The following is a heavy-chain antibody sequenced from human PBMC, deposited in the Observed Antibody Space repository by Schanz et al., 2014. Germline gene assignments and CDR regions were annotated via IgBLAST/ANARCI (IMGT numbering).Heavy chain of an antibody. Sequence: QVQLVQSGAEVKKPGSSVKVSCKLSGGTFSSYTISWMRQAPGQGLEWMGRIIPVLAIADYAQKFQGRVTITADKSTSTASMELGSLRSEDTAVYYCARGPSQGYSYGHNIGAYYYGMDVWGQGTTVTVSS. V-gene: IGHV1-69*02. CDR1: GGTFSSYT. CDR2: IIPVLAIA. D-gene: IGHD5-18*01. J-gene: IGHJ6*02. CDR3: ARGPSQGYSYGHNIGAYYYGMDV.